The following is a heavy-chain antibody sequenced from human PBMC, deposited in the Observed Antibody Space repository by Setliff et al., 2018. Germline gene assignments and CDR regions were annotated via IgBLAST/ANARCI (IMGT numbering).Heavy chain of an antibody. Sequence: PGGSLRLSCGASGFTFRKYWMYWVRQAPGKGLEWLSKISGSGGIYYADSVKGRFTISRDNAKKSLHLQMTSLSAEDTAVYYCARRLPYFGMDVWGQGTTVTV. V-gene: IGHV3-11*04. CDR1: GFTFRKYW. CDR2: ISGSGGI. D-gene: IGHD2-15*01. CDR3: ARRLPYFGMDV. J-gene: IGHJ6*02.